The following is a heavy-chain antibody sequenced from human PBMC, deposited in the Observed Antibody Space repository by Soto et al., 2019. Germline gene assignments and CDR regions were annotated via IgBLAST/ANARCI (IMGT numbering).Heavy chain of an antibody. D-gene: IGHD3-22*01. Sequence: NPSETLSLTCSVSGGSISDFYWGWIRQPPGRGLEWVAYMYYSGSTKSNPSLKSRVNISVDMSKKEFSLKLSSVTAADTAAYHCARGFFDSSGPGVAFDIWGPGTMVTVSS. CDR1: GGSISDFY. CDR2: MYYSGST. J-gene: IGHJ3*02. CDR3: ARGFFDSSGPGVAFDI. V-gene: IGHV4-59*01.